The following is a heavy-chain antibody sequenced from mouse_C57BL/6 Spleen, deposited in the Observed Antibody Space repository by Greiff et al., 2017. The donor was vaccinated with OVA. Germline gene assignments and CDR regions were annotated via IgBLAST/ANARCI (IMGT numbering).Heavy chain of an antibody. CDR2: FHPYNDDT. J-gene: IGHJ3*01. V-gene: IGHV1-47*01. Sequence: QVQLQQSGAELVQPGASVKMSCKASGYPFTTYPIEWMKQNHGKSLEWIGNFHPYNDDTKYNEQFKGKATLTVEKSSSTVYLELSRLTSDDSAVYYCAIYDYDSPWFAYWGQGTLVTVSA. CDR3: AIYDYDSPWFAY. CDR1: GYPFTTYP. D-gene: IGHD2-4*01.